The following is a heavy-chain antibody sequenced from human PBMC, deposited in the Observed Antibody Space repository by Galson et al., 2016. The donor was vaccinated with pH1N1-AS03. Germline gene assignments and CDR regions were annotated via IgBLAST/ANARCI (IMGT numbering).Heavy chain of an antibody. Sequence: SVKVSCKASGYTFTSYGIGWVRQAPGQGLEWMGWISPYNGRTEYAQKLQGRVTMTTDISTSTAYMELRSLISDDTAMYYCARAFCSGGSCYDYFYYAVDVWGQGTTVTVSS. V-gene: IGHV1-18*01. D-gene: IGHD2-15*01. CDR1: GYTFTSYG. CDR3: ARAFCSGGSCYDYFYYAVDV. J-gene: IGHJ6*02. CDR2: ISPYNGRT.